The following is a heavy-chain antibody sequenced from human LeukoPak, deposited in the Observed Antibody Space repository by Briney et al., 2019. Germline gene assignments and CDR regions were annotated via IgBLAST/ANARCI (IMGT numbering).Heavy chain of an antibody. CDR3: ARVYYYYYMDV. Sequence: GGSLRLSCAASGFTLSSSWMHWVRQVPGTGPVWVSRISSDGTNTYYADSVKGRFSISRDNAKNTLYLQMNSLRAEDTAIYYCARVYYYYYMDVWGKGTTVTVSS. V-gene: IGHV3-74*01. J-gene: IGHJ6*03. CDR2: ISSDGTNT. CDR1: GFTLSSSW.